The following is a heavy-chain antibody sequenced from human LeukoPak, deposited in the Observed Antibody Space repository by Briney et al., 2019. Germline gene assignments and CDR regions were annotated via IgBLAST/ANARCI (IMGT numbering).Heavy chain of an antibody. J-gene: IGHJ4*02. CDR2: IKRSGST. V-gene: IGHV4-34*01. Sequence: SETLSLTCAVNGGFFSNYYWSWIRQPPGKGLDWIGEIKRSGSTNYNPSLKSRVTISVDTSKNQFSLRLSSVTATDTAVYYCARGVTDIVVVPRATKRTRFFDFWGQGIQVTVSS. D-gene: IGHD2-2*01. CDR1: GGFFSNYY. CDR3: ARGVTDIVVVPRATKRTRFFDF.